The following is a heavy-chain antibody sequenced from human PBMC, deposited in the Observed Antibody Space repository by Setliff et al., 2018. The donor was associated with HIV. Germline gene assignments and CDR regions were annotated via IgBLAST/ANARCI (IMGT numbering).Heavy chain of an antibody. Sequence: SSSISTTYYADSAKGRFIVSRDNAKSTLFLQMNSLRAEDTAMYYCARTVDYKGLDTWGQGTMVTVSS. V-gene: IGHV3-48*01. CDR3: ARTVDYKGLDT. J-gene: IGHJ3*02. D-gene: IGHD4-4*01. CDR2: SSSISTT.